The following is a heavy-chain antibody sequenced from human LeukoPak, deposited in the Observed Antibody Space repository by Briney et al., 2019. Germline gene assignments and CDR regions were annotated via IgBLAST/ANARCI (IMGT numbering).Heavy chain of an antibody. CDR1: GYTFTSYG. CDR3: ASAPVLMVYAPIDS. J-gene: IGHJ5*01. D-gene: IGHD2-8*01. Sequence: ASVKVSCKASGYTFTSYGISWVRQAPGQGLEWMGWISAYNGNTNYAQKLQGRVTMTTDTSTSTAYMELRSLRSDDTDVYSCASAPVLMVYAPIDSWGQGTLVTVSS. V-gene: IGHV1-18*01. CDR2: ISAYNGNT.